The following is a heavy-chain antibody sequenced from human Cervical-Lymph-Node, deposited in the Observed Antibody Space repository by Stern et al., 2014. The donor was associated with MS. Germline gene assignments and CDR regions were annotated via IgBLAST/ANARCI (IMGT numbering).Heavy chain of an antibody. J-gene: IGHJ3*01. CDR3: AKGEVNSGEADAFDL. D-gene: IGHD4-23*01. Sequence: QVQLVQSGAEVRKPGSSVRVSCTPSGGILNSYAFSWVRQAPGLGLQWMGMVIPIIGGPNYAPKFQDRLTISANRSTSAFYVELSTLTSEDTAIYYCAKGEVNSGEADAFDLWGQGTLVSVSS. V-gene: IGHV1-69*09. CDR2: VIPIIGGP. CDR1: GGILNSYA.